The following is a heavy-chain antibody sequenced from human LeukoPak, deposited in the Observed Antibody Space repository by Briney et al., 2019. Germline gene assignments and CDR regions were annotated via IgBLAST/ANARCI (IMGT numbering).Heavy chain of an antibody. CDR3: ARGISVTTYNWFDP. D-gene: IGHD4-11*01. CDR1: GGSISSSSYY. CDR2: IYYSGST. Sequence: PSETLSLTCTVSGGSISSSSYYWGWNRQPPGKGLEWIGSIYYSGSTYYNPSLKSRVTISVDTSKNQFSLKLSSVTAADTAVYYCARGISVTTYNWFDPWGQGTLVTVSS. J-gene: IGHJ5*02. V-gene: IGHV4-39*07.